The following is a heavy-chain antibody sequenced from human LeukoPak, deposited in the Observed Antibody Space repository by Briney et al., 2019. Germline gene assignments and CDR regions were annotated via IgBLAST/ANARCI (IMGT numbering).Heavy chain of an antibody. Sequence: GGSLRLSCAASGLTFTNYWMHWVRQAPGKGLVWVSRIHSDGINTVYADSVKGRFTISRDNAKNMLYLQMHSLRVEDTALYYCATGLVSACEYWGQGTPVTVSS. CDR1: GLTFTNYW. CDR3: ATGLVSACEY. V-gene: IGHV3-74*01. D-gene: IGHD2-21*01. CDR2: IHSDGINT. J-gene: IGHJ4*02.